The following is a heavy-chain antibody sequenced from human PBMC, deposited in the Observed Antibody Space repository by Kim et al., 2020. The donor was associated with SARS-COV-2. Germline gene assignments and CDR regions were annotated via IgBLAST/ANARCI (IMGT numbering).Heavy chain of an antibody. D-gene: IGHD3-10*01. CDR2: IRSTVGNYAT. V-gene: IGHV3-73*01. CDR1: GFTFSDFA. Sequence: GGSLRLSCAASGFTFSDFAMHWVRQAPGKGLEWVGRIRSTVGNYATAYAASVKGRFAISRDDSKATAYLQMNSLKTEDTAVYYCTRNYGSGTYPGDRWGQGTLVTVSS. J-gene: IGHJ5*02. CDR3: TRNYGSGTYPGDR.